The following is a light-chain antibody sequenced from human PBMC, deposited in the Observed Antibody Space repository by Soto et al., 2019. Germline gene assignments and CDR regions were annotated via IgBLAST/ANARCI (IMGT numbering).Light chain of an antibody. V-gene: IGLV2-11*01. CDR2: DVT. Sequence: LTQPRSVSGSPGQSVTISCTGTSSDVGGYNYVSWYQQHPGKAPKLMIYDVTERPSGVPDRFSGSKSGNTASLTISGLQAEDEADYYCCSYAGSYTYVFGTGTKVTVL. CDR1: SSDVGGYNY. J-gene: IGLJ1*01. CDR3: CSYAGSYTYV.